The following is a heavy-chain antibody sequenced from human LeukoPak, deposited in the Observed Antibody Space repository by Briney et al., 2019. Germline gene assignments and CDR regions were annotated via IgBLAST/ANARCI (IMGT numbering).Heavy chain of an antibody. V-gene: IGHV1-2*02. Sequence: ASVTVSCKASGYTFTGYYMHWVRQAPGQGLEWMGWINPNSGGTNYAQKFQGRVTMTRDTSISTAYMELSRLRSDDTAVYYCARVRFGSGTDGVYWGQGTLVTVSS. J-gene: IGHJ4*02. CDR3: ARVRFGSGTDGVY. D-gene: IGHD1-26*01. CDR2: INPNSGGT. CDR1: GYTFTGYY.